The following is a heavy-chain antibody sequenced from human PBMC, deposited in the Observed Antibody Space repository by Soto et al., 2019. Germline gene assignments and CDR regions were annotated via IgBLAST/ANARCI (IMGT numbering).Heavy chain of an antibody. Sequence: QITLKESGPALVKPTQTLTLTCTFSGFSLSTSGVGVGWIRQPPGEALEWLALIYWDDYKLFSPSLESRLTSNKDPSKIQVVLKRTSIDPVDTDTYSCVHKGGGDRILDYWGQGTLVTVSS. CDR1: GFSLSTSGVG. CDR2: IYWDDYK. V-gene: IGHV2-5*02. CDR3: VHKGGGDRILDY. D-gene: IGHD3-16*01. J-gene: IGHJ4*02.